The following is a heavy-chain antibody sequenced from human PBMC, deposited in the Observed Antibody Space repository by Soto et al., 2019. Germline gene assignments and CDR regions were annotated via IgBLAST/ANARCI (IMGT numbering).Heavy chain of an antibody. CDR2: IFPGDSDT. V-gene: IGHV5-51*01. Sequence: GESLKISCEASGYMFPIYHISWVRQMPGKGLEWMGIIFPGDSDTRDNPSFEGQVTVSADESISTAYLQWNTLKASDTAMYYCVRPNFGALTHFDFWGQGTLVTVSS. D-gene: IGHD3-16*01. CDR3: VRPNFGALTHFDF. J-gene: IGHJ4*02. CDR1: GYMFPIYH.